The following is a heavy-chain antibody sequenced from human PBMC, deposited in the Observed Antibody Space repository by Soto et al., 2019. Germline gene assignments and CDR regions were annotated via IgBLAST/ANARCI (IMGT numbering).Heavy chain of an antibody. CDR1: GGSISSGGYY. CDR2: IYYSGST. Sequence: SETLSLTCTVSGGSISSGGYYWSWIRQHPGKGLEWIGYIYYSGSTYYNPSLKSRVTISVDTSKNQFSLKLSSVTAADTAVYYCARNTWRAWFDPWGQGTLVTVSS. J-gene: IGHJ5*02. CDR3: ARNTWRAWFDP. V-gene: IGHV4-31*03.